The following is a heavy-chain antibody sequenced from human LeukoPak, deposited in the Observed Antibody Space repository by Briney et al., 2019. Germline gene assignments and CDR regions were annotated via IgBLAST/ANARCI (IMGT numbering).Heavy chain of an antibody. CDR2: ISSSSSYI. Sequence: GGSLRLSCAASGFTFSSYSMNWVRQAPGKGLEWVSSISSSSSYIYYADSVKGRFTISRDNAKNSLYLQMNSLRAEDTAVYYCASLKRYCSGGSCYRRLGYYYYYMDVWGKGTTVTVSS. V-gene: IGHV3-21*01. J-gene: IGHJ6*03. D-gene: IGHD2-15*01. CDR1: GFTFSSYS. CDR3: ASLKRYCSGGSCYRRLGYYYYYMDV.